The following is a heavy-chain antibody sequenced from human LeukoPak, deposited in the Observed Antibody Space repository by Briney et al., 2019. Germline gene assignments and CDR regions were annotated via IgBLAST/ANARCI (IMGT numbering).Heavy chain of an antibody. CDR2: IYHSGST. V-gene: IGHV4-38-2*02. D-gene: IGHD6-19*01. CDR3: AREGIVDSSGWVGSY. CDR1: GYSISSGYY. Sequence: SETLSLTCTVSGYSISSGYYWGWIRQPPGKGLEWIGSIYHSGSTYYNPSLKSRVTISVDTSKNQFSLKLSSVTAADTAVYYCAREGIVDSSGWVGSYWGQGTLVTVSS. J-gene: IGHJ4*02.